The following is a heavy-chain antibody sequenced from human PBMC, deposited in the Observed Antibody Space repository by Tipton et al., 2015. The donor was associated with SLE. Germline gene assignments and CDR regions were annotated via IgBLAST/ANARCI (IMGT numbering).Heavy chain of an antibody. D-gene: IGHD1-14*01. J-gene: IGHJ2*01. CDR2: IYYSGST. Sequence: PGLVKPSQTLSLTCAISGDSVSSNSAAWNWIRQPPEKGLEWIGYIYYSGSTNYNPSLKSRVTISVDTSNNQFSLRLTSVTAADTAVYYCARGGITDWYFDLWGRGTLVTVSS. CDR3: ARGGITDWYFDL. CDR1: GDSVSSNSAA. V-gene: IGHV4-61*01.